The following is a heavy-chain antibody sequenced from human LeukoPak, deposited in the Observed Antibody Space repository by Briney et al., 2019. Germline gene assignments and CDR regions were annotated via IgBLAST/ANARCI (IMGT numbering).Heavy chain of an antibody. D-gene: IGHD4-11*01. CDR3: ARTVTTFFSPYYYYGMDV. J-gene: IGHJ6*02. Sequence: SETLSLTCTVSGVSISSGDYYWSWIRQPPGKGLECIGYIYYSGSTYYNPSLKSRVTISVDTSKNQFSLKLSSVTAADTAVYYCARTVTTFFSPYYYYGMDVWGQGTTVTVSS. V-gene: IGHV4-30-4*01. CDR1: GVSISSGDYY. CDR2: IYYSGST.